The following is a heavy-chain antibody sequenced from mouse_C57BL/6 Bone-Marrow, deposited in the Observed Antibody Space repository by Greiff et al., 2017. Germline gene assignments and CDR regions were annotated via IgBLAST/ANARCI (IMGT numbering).Heavy chain of an antibody. D-gene: IGHD1-3*01. CDR3: ASDILYAN. V-gene: IGHV1-85*01. CDR2: IYPRDGGT. CDR1: GYSFTSYD. Sequence: QVQLKESGPELVKPGASVKLSCKASGYSFTSYDINWVKQRPGQGLEWIGWIYPRDGGTKYNEKFKGKATLTVDTSSSTAYMELHRLSSDVSAVYVYASDILYANWGQGAMVTVSA. J-gene: IGHJ3*01.